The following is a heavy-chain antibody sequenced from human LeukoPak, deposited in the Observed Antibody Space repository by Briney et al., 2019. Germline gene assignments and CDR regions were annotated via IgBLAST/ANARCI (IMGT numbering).Heavy chain of an antibody. CDR3: ARIVLMVYAHHDAFDI. CDR1: GFTFSSYW. D-gene: IGHD2-8*01. V-gene: IGHV3-7*01. Sequence: PGGSLRLSCAASGFTFSSYWMSWVRQAPGRGLEWVANIKQDGSEKYYVDSVKGRFTISRDNAKNSLYLQMNSLRAEDTAVYYCARIVLMVYAHHDAFDIWGQGTMVTVSS. CDR2: IKQDGSEK. J-gene: IGHJ3*02.